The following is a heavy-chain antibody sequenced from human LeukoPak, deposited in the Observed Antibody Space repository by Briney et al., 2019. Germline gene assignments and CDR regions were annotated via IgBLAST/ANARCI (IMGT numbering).Heavy chain of an antibody. D-gene: IGHD6-13*01. CDR2: VYYSGST. V-gene: IGHV4-59*08. Sequence: SETLSLTCTVSGGSISSYYWSWIRQPPGKGLEWIGYVYYSGSTNYNPSLKSRVTISVDTSKNQFSLKLSSVTAADTAVYYYARLVAAAGAWDYGMDVWGQGTTVTVSS. CDR3: ARLVAAAGAWDYGMDV. J-gene: IGHJ6*02. CDR1: GGSISSYY.